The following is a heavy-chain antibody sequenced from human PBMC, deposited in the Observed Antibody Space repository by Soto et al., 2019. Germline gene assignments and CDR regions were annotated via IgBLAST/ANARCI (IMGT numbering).Heavy chain of an antibody. D-gene: IGHD2-15*01. CDR1: GFSLSNARMG. CDR3: AHIRGYCSGGSCPVPV. J-gene: IGHJ6*02. Sequence: QVTLKESGPVLVKPTETLTLTCTVSGFSLSNARMGVSWIRQPPGKALEWLAHIFSNDEKSYSTSLKSRLTISKDTSKSQVVLTMTNMDPVDTATYYCAHIRGYCSGGSCPVPVWGQGTTVTVSS. V-gene: IGHV2-26*01. CDR2: IFSNDEK.